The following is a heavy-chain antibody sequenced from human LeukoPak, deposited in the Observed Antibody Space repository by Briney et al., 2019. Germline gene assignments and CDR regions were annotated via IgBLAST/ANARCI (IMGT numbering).Heavy chain of an antibody. CDR2: IYPGDSDT. Sequence: GESLKISCKGSGYTFTNYWIGWVRQMPGKGLEWMGIIYPGDSDTRYSPSFQGQVTISADRSITTAYLQWSSLKASDTAIYYCTTGRFCSGGSCSSSFDFWGQGTLLTVPS. J-gene: IGHJ4*02. CDR3: TTGRFCSGGSCSSSFDF. V-gene: IGHV5-51*01. CDR1: GYTFTNYW. D-gene: IGHD2-15*01.